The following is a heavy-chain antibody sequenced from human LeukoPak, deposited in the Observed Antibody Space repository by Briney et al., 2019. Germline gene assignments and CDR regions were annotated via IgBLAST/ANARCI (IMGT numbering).Heavy chain of an antibody. CDR3: AKAKYQLPHDY. CDR2: IYSGGST. V-gene: IGHV3-53*05. Sequence: GGSLRLSCAASGFTVSSNYMSWVRQAPGKGLEWVSVIYSGGSTYYADSVKGRFTISRDNSKNTLYLQMNSLRTEDTAVYYCAKAKYQLPHDYWGQGTLVTVSS. CDR1: GFTVSSNY. D-gene: IGHD2-2*01. J-gene: IGHJ4*02.